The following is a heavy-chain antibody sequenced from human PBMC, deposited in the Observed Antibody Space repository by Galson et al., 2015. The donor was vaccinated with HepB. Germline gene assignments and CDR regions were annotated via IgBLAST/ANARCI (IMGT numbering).Heavy chain of an antibody. CDR2: IYSGGST. Sequence: SLRLSCAASGFTVSSNYMSWVRQAPGKGLEWVSVIYSGGSTYYADSVKGRFTISRDNSKNTLYLQMNSLRAEDTAVYYCARENSGYYGSGIDYWGQGTLVTVSS. V-gene: IGHV3-66*01. CDR1: GFTVSSNY. CDR3: ARENSGYYGSGIDY. J-gene: IGHJ4*02. D-gene: IGHD3-10*01.